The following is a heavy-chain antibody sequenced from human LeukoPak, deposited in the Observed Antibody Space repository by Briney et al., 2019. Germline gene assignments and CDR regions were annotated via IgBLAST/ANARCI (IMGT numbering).Heavy chain of an antibody. CDR1: GGSLSSGDYY. D-gene: IGHD2-15*01. CDR3: ARGGYGYCSGGSCYSVRPFDY. J-gene: IGHJ4*02. Sequence: PSETLSLTCTVSGGSLSSGDYYCSWVRQPPGRGLGWIGYIYYSGSPYYNPSPKSRLTIPVDTSRNQFSLKLSSVTAADTAVYYCARGGYGYCSGGSCYSVRPFDYWGQGTLVTVSS. V-gene: IGHV4-30-4*01. CDR2: IYYSGSP.